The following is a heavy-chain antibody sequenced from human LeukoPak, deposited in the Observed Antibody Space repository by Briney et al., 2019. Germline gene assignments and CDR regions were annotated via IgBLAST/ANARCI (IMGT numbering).Heavy chain of an antibody. CDR2: IRYDGSNK. CDR3: AKGKGGKSSSWPGPAIDY. Sequence: GGSLRLSCVASGFTFSSYGMHWVRQAPGKGLEWVAFIRYDGSNKYYADSVKGRFTISRDNSKNTLYLQMNSLRAEDTAVYYCAKGKGGKSSSWPGPAIDYWGQGTLVTVSS. V-gene: IGHV3-30*02. D-gene: IGHD6-13*01. CDR1: GFTFSSYG. J-gene: IGHJ4*02.